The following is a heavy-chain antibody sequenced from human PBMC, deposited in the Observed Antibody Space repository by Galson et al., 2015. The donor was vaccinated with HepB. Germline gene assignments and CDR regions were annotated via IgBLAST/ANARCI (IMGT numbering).Heavy chain of an antibody. CDR3: ARDPSRDWELTRRAFDY. CDR2: INPNSGGT. D-gene: IGHD1-26*01. J-gene: IGHJ4*02. V-gene: IGHV1-2*06. Sequence: SVKVSCKASGYTFTGYYMHWVRQAPGQGHEWMGRINPNSGGTNYAQKFQGRVTMTRDTSISTAYMELSRLRSDDTAVYYCARDPSRDWELTRRAFDYWGQGTLVTVSS. CDR1: GYTFTGYY.